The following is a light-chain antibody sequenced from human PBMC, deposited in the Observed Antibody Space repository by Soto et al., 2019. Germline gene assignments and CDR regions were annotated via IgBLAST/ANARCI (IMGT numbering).Light chain of an antibody. J-gene: IGLJ1*01. CDR2: EVS. V-gene: IGLV2-18*02. CDR1: SSDVGSYNR. Sequence: QSALTQPPSVSGSPGQSVTISCTGTSSDVGSYNRVSWYQQPPGTAPKLMIYEVSNRPSGVPDRFSGSKSGNTASLTISGPQAEDDYDYYCSSYTSTSTYVFGTGTKVTVL. CDR3: SSYTSTSTYV.